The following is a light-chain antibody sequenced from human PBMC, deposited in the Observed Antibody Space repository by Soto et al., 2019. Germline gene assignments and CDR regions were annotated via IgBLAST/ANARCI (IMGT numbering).Light chain of an antibody. V-gene: IGLV9-49*03. J-gene: IGLJ2*01. Sequence: QSLLTQPPSASASLGASVTLTCTLSSGYSNYKVDWYQQRPGKGPRFVMRVGTGGIVGSRGDGIPDRFSVLGSGLNRYLTIKNIQEEDESDYHCGADHGSGSYFVVVFGGGTKLTVL. CDR1: SGYSNYK. CDR3: GADHGSGSYFVVV. CDR2: VGTGGIVG.